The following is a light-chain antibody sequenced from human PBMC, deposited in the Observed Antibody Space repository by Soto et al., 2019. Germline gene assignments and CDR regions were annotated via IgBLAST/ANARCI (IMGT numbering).Light chain of an antibody. CDR2: EGS. V-gene: IGLV2-23*01. CDR1: SSDVGSYNL. J-gene: IGLJ2*01. CDR3: CSYAGRGGVV. Sequence: QSVLTQPASVSGSPGQSITISCTGTSSDVGSYNLVSWYQQHPGKAPKLMIYEGSKRPSGVSNRFSGSKSGNTASLTISGLQAEDEADYYCCSYAGRGGVVFGGGTKLTVL.